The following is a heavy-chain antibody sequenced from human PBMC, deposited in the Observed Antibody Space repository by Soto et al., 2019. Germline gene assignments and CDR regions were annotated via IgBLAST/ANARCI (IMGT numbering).Heavy chain of an antibody. V-gene: IGHV1-69*13. D-gene: IGHD3-9*01. CDR2: IIPIFGTA. Sequence: ASVKVSCKASGCTFSSYAISWVRQAPGQGLEWMGGIIPIFGTANYAQKFQGRVTITADESTSTAYMELSSLRSEDTAVYYCAREHRIYDILTGSINWFDPWGQGTLVTVSS. J-gene: IGHJ5*02. CDR3: AREHRIYDILTGSINWFDP. CDR1: GCTFSSYA.